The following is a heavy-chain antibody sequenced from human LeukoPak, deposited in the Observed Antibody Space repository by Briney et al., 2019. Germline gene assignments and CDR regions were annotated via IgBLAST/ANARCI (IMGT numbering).Heavy chain of an antibody. CDR2: FDPEDGET. CDR1: GYTLTELS. V-gene: IGHV1-24*01. CDR3: ATLGSGSYLLDY. Sequence: ASVTVSCRVSGYTLTELSMHWVRQAPGKGLEWMGGFDPEDGETICAQKFQGRVTMTEDTSTDTAYMELSSLRSEDTAVYYCATLGSGSYLLDYWGQGTLVTVSS. D-gene: IGHD1-26*01. J-gene: IGHJ4*02.